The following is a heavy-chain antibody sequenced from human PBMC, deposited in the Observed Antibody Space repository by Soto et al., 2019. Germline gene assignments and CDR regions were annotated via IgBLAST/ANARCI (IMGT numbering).Heavy chain of an antibody. CDR1: EFTISECS. J-gene: IGHJ5*02. D-gene: IGHD3-3*02. V-gene: IGHV3-48*02. CDR2: ITIRTGNV. Sequence: GGSLRLSCEASEFTISECSMSWVRQTPGKGLEWLAYITIRTGNVHYADSVRGRFTISADIAENSVILQMNTLRDEDSAVYYCAKVGPHPQTTEAFDWFDPWGQGTLVTVSS. CDR3: AKVGPHPQTTEAFDWFDP.